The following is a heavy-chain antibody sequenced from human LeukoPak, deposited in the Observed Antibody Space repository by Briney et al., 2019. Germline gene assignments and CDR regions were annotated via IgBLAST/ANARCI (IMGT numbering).Heavy chain of an antibody. CDR1: GFTFSSYG. V-gene: IGHV3-30*18. Sequence: PGGSLRLSCAASGFTFSSYGMHWVRQAPGKGLEWVAVISYDGSNKYYADSVKGRFTISRDNSKNTLYLQMNSLRAEDTAEYYCAKSVYRYGDLDYWGQGTLVTVSS. CDR3: AKSVYRYGDLDY. D-gene: IGHD4-17*01. J-gene: IGHJ4*02. CDR2: ISYDGSNK.